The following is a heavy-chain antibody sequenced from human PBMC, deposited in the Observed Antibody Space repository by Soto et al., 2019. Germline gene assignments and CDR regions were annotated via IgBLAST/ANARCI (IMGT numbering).Heavy chain of an antibody. V-gene: IGHV3-21*01. Sequence: EVQVVESGGGLVKPGGSLRLSCAASGFTFSSSAMTWVRQAPGKGLEWVSYISSSSSYIYYADSVKGRFTISRDNAWNALYLQRTSSRAEDTAVYHCTSPLAAGDYYYFYGMEVWGQGTTVTVSS. J-gene: IGHJ6*02. CDR1: GFTFSSSA. CDR3: TSPLAAGDYYYFYGMEV. CDR2: ISSSSSYI. D-gene: IGHD6-13*01.